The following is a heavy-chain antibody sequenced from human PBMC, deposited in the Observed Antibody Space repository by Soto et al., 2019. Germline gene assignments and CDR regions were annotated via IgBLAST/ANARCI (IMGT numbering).Heavy chain of an antibody. Sequence: SETLSLTCAVSGYSISSGYYGGWIRQPPGKGLXWIXXXXHXGXTXXXXXXKSRVTISVDTSKNQFSLKLSSVTAADTAVYYCARGYMTTVIPADYWGQGTLVTVSS. CDR1: GYSISSGYY. CDR2: XXHXGXT. J-gene: IGHJ4*02. D-gene: IGHD4-17*01. V-gene: IGHV4-38-2*01. CDR3: ARGYMTTVIPADY.